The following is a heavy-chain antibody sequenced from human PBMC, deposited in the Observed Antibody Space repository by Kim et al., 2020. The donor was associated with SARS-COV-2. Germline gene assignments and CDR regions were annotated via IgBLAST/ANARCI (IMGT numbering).Heavy chain of an antibody. CDR1: GYTFTTYA. D-gene: IGHD6-13*01. Sequence: ASVKVSCKASGYTFTTYAMNWVRQAPGQGLEWMGWISTSTGNPTYAQDFTGRFVFSLDTSVSTAFLQISSLKAEDTAVYYCAREGYSSSWSFDSWGQGTLVTVSS. V-gene: IGHV7-4-1*02. CDR2: ISTSTGNP. CDR3: AREGYSSSWSFDS. J-gene: IGHJ4*02.